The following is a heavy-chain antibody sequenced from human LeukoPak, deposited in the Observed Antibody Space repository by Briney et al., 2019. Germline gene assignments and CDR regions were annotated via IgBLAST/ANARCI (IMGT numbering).Heavy chain of an antibody. CDR2: LYHSGST. Sequence: SETLSLTCAVSGYSISRGYYWDWIRQPPGKGLEWIGSLYHSGSTYYNPSLESRVTISVDTSKNQFSLKLTSVPATDSSVCYRERRSVAGNGIDYFDYWGQGTLVTVSS. V-gene: IGHV4-38-2*01. J-gene: IGHJ4*02. CDR1: GYSISRGYY. D-gene: IGHD6-19*01. CDR3: ERRSVAGNGIDYFDY.